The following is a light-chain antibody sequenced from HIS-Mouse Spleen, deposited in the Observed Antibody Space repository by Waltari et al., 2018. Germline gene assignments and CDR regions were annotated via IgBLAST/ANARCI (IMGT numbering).Light chain of an antibody. CDR3: SSYAGSNNYV. Sequence: QSALTQPPSASGSPGQSVTIHCTGTSSDVGGYNYVSWSQQHPGKAPKLMIYEVSKRPSGVPDRFSGSKSGNTASLTVSGLQAEDEADYYCSSYAGSNNYVFGTGTKVTVL. CDR1: SSDVGGYNY. V-gene: IGLV2-8*01. J-gene: IGLJ1*01. CDR2: EVS.